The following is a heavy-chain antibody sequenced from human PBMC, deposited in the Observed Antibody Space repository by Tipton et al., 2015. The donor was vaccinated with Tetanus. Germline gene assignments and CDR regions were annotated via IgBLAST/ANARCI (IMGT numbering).Heavy chain of an antibody. CDR3: ATMTPVDWYFDL. D-gene: IGHD4-23*01. J-gene: IGHJ2*01. CDR1: GGSIRTSTW. CDR2: VFHSGST. Sequence: GLVKPSGTLSVTCAVSGGSIRTSTWWTWVRQPPGKGLEWLGEVFHSGSTSYNPSLRGRVTISVDRSKNQLSLKLTSVTAADTAVYYCATMTPVDWYFDLWGQGTRVTVSS. V-gene: IGHV4-4*02.